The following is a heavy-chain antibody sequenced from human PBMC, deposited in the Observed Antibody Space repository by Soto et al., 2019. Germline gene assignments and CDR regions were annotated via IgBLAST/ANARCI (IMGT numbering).Heavy chain of an antibody. J-gene: IGHJ4*02. CDR2: ISAYNGNT. CDR1: GYSFTSYG. Sequence: ASLKVSCKGSGYSFTSYGISWVRQAPGQGLEWMGWISAYNGNTNYAQKLQGRVTMTTDTSTSTAYMELRSLRSDDTAVYYCARGGDGYNNYYFDYWGQGTLVTVSS. V-gene: IGHV1-18*04. D-gene: IGHD4-4*01. CDR3: ARGGDGYNNYYFDY.